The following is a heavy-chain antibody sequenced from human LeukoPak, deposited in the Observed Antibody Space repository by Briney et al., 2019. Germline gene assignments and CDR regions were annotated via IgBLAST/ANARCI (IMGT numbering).Heavy chain of an antibody. CDR3: GRGQVGAMFDY. CDR1: GYTFTNYY. Sequence: ASVKVSCKASGYTFTNYYVHWVRQAPGQGLEWMGLINPSGGSTSYAQKFQGRVTMTRDTSTSTVYMELSSLRSEVTAVFYCGRGQVGAMFDYWGQGTLVTVSS. D-gene: IGHD1-26*01. V-gene: IGHV1-46*03. J-gene: IGHJ4*02. CDR2: INPSGGST.